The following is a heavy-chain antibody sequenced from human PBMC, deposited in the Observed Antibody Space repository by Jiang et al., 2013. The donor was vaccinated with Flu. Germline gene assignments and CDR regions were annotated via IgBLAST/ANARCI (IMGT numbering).Heavy chain of an antibody. CDR2: IFTNGST. V-gene: IGHV4-4*09. CDR1: GGSIRSSY. CDR3: ARLGLSRWGNWFDP. Sequence: SGSGLVKPSETLSLTCTVSGGSIRSSYWSWIRQPPGKGLERIGYIFTNGSTNYNPSLKSRVIISVDTSKNDFSLKLSSVTATDTAVYYCARLGLSRWGNWFDPWGQGTLVTVSS. D-gene: IGHD2-8*02. J-gene: IGHJ5*02.